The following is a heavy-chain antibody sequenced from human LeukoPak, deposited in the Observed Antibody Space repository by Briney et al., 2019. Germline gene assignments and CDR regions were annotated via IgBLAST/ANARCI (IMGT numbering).Heavy chain of an antibody. D-gene: IGHD3-10*01. Sequence: PGRSLRLSCAASGFTFSSYWMSWVRQAPGKGLEWVANIKQDGSEKYYVDSVKGRFTISRDNAKNSLYLQMNSLRAEDTAVYYCASDLDYYGSGSYWVSWGQGTLVTVSS. J-gene: IGHJ4*02. CDR1: GFTFSSYW. V-gene: IGHV3-7*01. CDR3: ASDLDYYGSGSYWVS. CDR2: IKQDGSEK.